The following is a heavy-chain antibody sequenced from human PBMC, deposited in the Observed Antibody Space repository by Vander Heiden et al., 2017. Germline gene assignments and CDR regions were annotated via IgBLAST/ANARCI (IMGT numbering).Heavy chain of an antibody. J-gene: IGHJ4*02. CDR3: AACPYYDSQFDY. V-gene: IGHV3-7*01. D-gene: IGHD3-22*01. CDR1: GLNFSRFW. CDR2: IKEDGSEK. Sequence: AASGLNFSRFWMSWVRQAQGKGLEWLQNIKEDGSEKFYSASVRGRFTISRDNAKKSLYLQITSLRAEDTAVYYCAACPYYDSQFDYWGQGTLVTVSS.